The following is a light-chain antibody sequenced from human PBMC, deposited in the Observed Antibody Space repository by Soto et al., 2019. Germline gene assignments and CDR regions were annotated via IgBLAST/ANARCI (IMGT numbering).Light chain of an antibody. CDR1: QSISSW. CDR3: QHSYSTPTT. V-gene: IGKV1-39*01. Sequence: DSQMTQSPSTLSASVGDRVTSTCRAIQSISSWLAWYQQKPGKAPKLLIYDASSLQSGVPSRFSGSGSGTDFTLTISSLQPEDFATYYCQHSYSTPTTFGQGTKVDIK. J-gene: IGKJ1*01. CDR2: DAS.